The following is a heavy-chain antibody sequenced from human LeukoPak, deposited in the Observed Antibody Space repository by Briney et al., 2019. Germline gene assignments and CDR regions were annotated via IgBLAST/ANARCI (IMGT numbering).Heavy chain of an antibody. V-gene: IGHV4-39*07. CDR1: GGSISSSSYY. D-gene: IGHD3-22*01. CDR2: IYYSGST. CDR3: AREITMIVVVSHGFDY. J-gene: IGHJ4*02. Sequence: SETLSLTCTVSGGSISSSSYYWGWIRQPPGKGLEWIGSIYYSGSTYYNPFLKSRVTISVDTSKNQFSLKLSSVTAADTAVYYCAREITMIVVVSHGFDYWGQGTLVTVSS.